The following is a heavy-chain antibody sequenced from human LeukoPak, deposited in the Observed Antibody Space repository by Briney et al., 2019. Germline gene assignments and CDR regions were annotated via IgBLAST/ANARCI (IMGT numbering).Heavy chain of an antibody. Sequence: SQTLSLTCTVSGGSISSGGCYWIWIRPHPEKGLEWIGYIYDSETTYYNPSLKIRVTISIDTYKNPLSLKLSSVTAADTAVYSRARMNSGSSFDYWGQGTLVSVSS. CDR2: IYDSETT. D-gene: IGHD3-10*01. V-gene: IGHV4-31*03. J-gene: IGHJ4*02. CDR1: GGSISSGGCY. CDR3: ARMNSGSSFDY.